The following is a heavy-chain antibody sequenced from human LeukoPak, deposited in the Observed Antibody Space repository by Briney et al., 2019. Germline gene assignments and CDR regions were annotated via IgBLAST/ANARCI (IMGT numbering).Heavy chain of an antibody. CDR1: GYAFTNYC. V-gene: IGHV1-18*01. CDR3: ARDNVGESYPYYYYYGMDV. J-gene: IGHJ6*02. Sequence: GASVKVSCKASGYAFTNYCFDWVRQAPGQGLEWMGWINPYNNNTSYARKFQDRISLTTDSSTNTAYLELRSLSSDDTGVYFCARDNVGESYPYYYYYGMDVWGQGTTVTVSS. CDR2: INPYNNNT. D-gene: IGHD1-26*01.